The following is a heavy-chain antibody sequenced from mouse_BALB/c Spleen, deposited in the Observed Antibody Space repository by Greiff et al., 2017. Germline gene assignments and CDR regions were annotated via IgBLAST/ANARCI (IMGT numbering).Heavy chain of an antibody. CDR2: ISSGGGNT. J-gene: IGHJ3*01. Sequence: EVKLMESGGGLVKPGGSLKLSCAASGFTFSSYTMPWVRQTPEKRLEWVATISSGGGNTYYPDSVKGRFTISRDNAKNNLYLQMSSLRSEDTALYYCARALYGGYRFAYWGQGTLVTVSA. V-gene: IGHV5-9*03. CDR1: GFTFSSYT. CDR3: ARALYGGYRFAY. D-gene: IGHD2-3*01.